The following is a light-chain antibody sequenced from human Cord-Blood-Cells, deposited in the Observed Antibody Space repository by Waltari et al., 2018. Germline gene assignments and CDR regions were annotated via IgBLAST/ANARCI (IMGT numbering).Light chain of an antibody. CDR1: ALPKKY. J-gene: IGLJ3*02. CDR2: EDS. V-gene: IGLV3-10*01. CDR3: YSTDSSGNHWV. Sequence: SYELTQPPSVSVSPGQTARIPCSGDALPKKYASWYQQKSGKAPVLVIYEDSKRPSGIPERFSGSSSGTMATLTISGAQVEDEADYYCYSTDSSGNHWVFGGGTKLTVL.